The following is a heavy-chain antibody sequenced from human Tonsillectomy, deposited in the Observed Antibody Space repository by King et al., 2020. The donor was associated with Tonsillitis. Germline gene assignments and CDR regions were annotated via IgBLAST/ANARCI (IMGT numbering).Heavy chain of an antibody. D-gene: IGHD3-22*01. CDR2: ISYDGSNK. CDR1: GFTFSSYG. V-gene: IGHV3-33*05. CDR3: ARETYYYDTDDAFDI. Sequence: VQLVESGGGVVQPGRSLRLSCAASGFTFSSYGMHWVRQATGKGLEWVEVISYDGSNKYCADCVKGRFTISRDNSKNTLYLQMNSLRAEDTAVYYCARETYYYDTDDAFDIWGQGTMVTVSS. J-gene: IGHJ3*02.